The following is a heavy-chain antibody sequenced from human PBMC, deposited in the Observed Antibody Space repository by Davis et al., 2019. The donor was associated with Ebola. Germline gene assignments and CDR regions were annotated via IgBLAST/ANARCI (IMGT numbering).Heavy chain of an antibody. CDR2: IWYDGSNK. J-gene: IGHJ4*02. Sequence: GESLKISCAASGFTFSNYAMSWVRQAPGKGLEWVAVIWYDGSNKYYADSVKGRFTISRDNSKNTLYLQMNSLRAEDTAVYYCARDHKYSNYDYWGQGTLVTVSS. CDR3: ARDHKYSNYDY. D-gene: IGHD4-11*01. CDR1: GFTFSNYA. V-gene: IGHV3-33*08.